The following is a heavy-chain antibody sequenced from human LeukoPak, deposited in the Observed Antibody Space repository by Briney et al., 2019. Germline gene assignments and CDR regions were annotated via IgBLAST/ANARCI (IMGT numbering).Heavy chain of an antibody. CDR2: ISGSGGST. CDR1: GFTFFSYA. V-gene: IGHV3-23*01. Sequence: PGGSLRLSCAASGFTFFSYAMNWVRQAPGKGLEWVSAISGSGGSTYYADSVKGRFTISRDNSKNTLYLQMNSLRAEDTALYYCAKDGYSSGWYHPIFDYWGQGTLVTVSS. CDR3: AKDGYSSGWYHPIFDY. J-gene: IGHJ4*02. D-gene: IGHD6-19*01.